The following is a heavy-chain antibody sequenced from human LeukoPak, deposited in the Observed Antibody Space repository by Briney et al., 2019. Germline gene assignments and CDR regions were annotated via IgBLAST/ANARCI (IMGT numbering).Heavy chain of an antibody. CDR1: GGSISSSSYY. CDR3: ARGAYYYGSGSENWFDP. CDR2: IYYSGST. V-gene: IGHV4-39*07. D-gene: IGHD3-10*01. J-gene: IGHJ5*02. Sequence: SETLSLTCTVSGGSISSSSYYWGWIRQPPGKGLEWIGSIYYSGSTNYNPSLKSRVTISVDTSKNQFSLKLSSVTAADTAVYYCARGAYYYGSGSENWFDPWGQGTLVTVSS.